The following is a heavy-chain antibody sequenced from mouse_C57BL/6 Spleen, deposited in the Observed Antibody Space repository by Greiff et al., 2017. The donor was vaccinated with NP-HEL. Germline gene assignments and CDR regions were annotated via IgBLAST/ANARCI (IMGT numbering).Heavy chain of an antibody. Sequence: VQLQQSGPELVKPGASVPISFPASGYSFTSYYIHWVKQRPGQGLEWIGWIYPGSGNTKYNEKFKGKATLTADTSSSTAYMQLSSLTSEDSAVYYCARRSITTVVAPFDYWGQGTTLTVSS. D-gene: IGHD1-1*01. CDR3: ARRSITTVVAPFDY. CDR1: GYSFTSYY. CDR2: IYPGSGNT. J-gene: IGHJ2*01. V-gene: IGHV1-66*01.